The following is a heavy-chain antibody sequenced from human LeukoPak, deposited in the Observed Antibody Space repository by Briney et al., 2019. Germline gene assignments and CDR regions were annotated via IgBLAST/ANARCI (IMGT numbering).Heavy chain of an antibody. D-gene: IGHD2-2*01. Sequence: GGSLRLSCAASGFTFSSYWMSWVRQAPGKGLEWVANIKQDGGEKYYVDSVKGRFTISRDNAKNSLYLQMNFLRAEDTAVYYCARRVAHIVVVPAGINHYYNMDVWGQGTTVTVSS. J-gene: IGHJ6*02. CDR3: ARRVAHIVVVPAGINHYYNMDV. V-gene: IGHV3-7*01. CDR2: IKQDGGEK. CDR1: GFTFSSYW.